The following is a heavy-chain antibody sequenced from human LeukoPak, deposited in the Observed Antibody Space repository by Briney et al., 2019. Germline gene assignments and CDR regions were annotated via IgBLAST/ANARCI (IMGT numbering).Heavy chain of an antibody. CDR2: IIPIFGTA. Sequence: ASVKVSCKASGGTFSSYAISWVRQAPGQGLEWMGGIIPIFGTANYAQKFQGRVTITADESTSTAYMELSSLRSEDTAVHYCARGLYDRMDVWGQGTTVTVSS. D-gene: IGHD3-22*01. J-gene: IGHJ6*02. V-gene: IGHV1-69*13. CDR1: GGTFSSYA. CDR3: ARGLYDRMDV.